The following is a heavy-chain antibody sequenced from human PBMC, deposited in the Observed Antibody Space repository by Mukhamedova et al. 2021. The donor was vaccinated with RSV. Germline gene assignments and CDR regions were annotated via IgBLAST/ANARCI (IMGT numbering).Heavy chain of an antibody. CDR1: SYA. J-gene: IGHJ4*02. Sequence: SYAMHWVRQAPGKGLEWVAVISYDGSNKYYADSVKGRFTISRDNSKNTLYLQMNSLRAEDTAVYYCARDGYHIAVAALDYWGQGT. V-gene: IGHV3-30-3*01. CDR3: ARDGYHIAVAALDY. D-gene: IGHD6-19*01. CDR2: ISYDGSNK.